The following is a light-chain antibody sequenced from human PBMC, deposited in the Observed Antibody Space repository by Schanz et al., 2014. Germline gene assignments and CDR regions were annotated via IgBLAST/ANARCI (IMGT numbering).Light chain of an antibody. CDR2: TAS. Sequence: IQLTQSPSSLSASVGDRVTITCRASQGISSYLAWYQQKPGKVPKLLIYTASTLQSGVPSRFSGSGSGTDFTLTISCLQSEDFATYYCQQYESYSWTFGQGTKVEIK. CDR3: QQYESYSWT. J-gene: IGKJ1*01. CDR1: QGISSY. V-gene: IGKV1-9*01.